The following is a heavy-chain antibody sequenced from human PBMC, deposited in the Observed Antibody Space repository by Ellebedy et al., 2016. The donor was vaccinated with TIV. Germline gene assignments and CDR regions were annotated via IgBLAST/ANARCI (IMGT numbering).Heavy chain of an antibody. J-gene: IGHJ4*02. D-gene: IGHD3-16*01. CDR2: IIPIFGTA. V-gene: IGHV1-69*13. CDR3: ARGGALSRWGFDY. Sequence: SVKVSCXASGGTFSSYAISWVRQAPGQGLEWMGGIIPIFGTANYAQKFQGRVTITADESTSTAYMELSRLRSDDTAVYYCARGGALSRWGFDYWGQGTLVTVSS. CDR1: GGTFSSYA.